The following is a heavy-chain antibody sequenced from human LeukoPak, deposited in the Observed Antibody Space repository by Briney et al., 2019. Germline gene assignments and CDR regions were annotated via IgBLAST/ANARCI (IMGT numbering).Heavy chain of an antibody. CDR3: ARDSRSIAAAGDYYYYGMDV. CDR1: GFTFSGYA. CDR2: IYSGGST. D-gene: IGHD6-13*01. Sequence: PGGSLRLSCAASGFTFSGYAMGWVRQAPRKGLEWASVIYSGGSTYYADSVKGRFTISRDNSKNTLYLQMNSLRAEDTAVYYCARDSRSIAAAGDYYYYGMDVWGQGTTVTVSS. J-gene: IGHJ6*02. V-gene: IGHV3-66*01.